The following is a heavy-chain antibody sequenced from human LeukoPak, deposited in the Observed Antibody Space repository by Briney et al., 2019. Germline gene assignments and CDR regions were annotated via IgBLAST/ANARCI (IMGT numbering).Heavy chain of an antibody. CDR1: GFTFSDYY. CDR3: AKGKGVYSYDVIED. J-gene: IGHJ4*02. V-gene: IGHV3-11*01. CDR2: ISSSGSTI. D-gene: IGHD5-18*01. Sequence: GGSLRLSCAASGFTFSDYYMSWIRQAPGKGLEWVSYISSSGSTIYYAGSVKGRFTISRDNAKNSLYLQMNSLRAEDTAVYYCAKGKGVYSYDVIEDWGRGTLVTVSS.